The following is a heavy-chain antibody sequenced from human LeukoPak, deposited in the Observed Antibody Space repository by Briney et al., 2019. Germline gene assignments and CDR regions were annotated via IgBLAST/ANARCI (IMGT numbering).Heavy chain of an antibody. CDR3: AKASDYYYDSSGYPNY. D-gene: IGHD3-22*01. V-gene: IGHV3-33*06. Sequence: PGGSLRLSCAASGFTFSSYGMHWVRQAPGKGLEWVAVIWYDGSNKYYADSVKGRFTISRDNSKNTLYLQMNSLRAEDTAVYYCAKASDYYYDSSGYPNYWGQGTLVTVSS. CDR1: GFTFSSYG. CDR2: IWYDGSNK. J-gene: IGHJ4*02.